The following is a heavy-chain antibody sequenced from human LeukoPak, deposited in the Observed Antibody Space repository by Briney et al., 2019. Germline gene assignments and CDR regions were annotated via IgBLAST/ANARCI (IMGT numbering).Heavy chain of an antibody. V-gene: IGHV3-73*01. J-gene: IGHJ6*02. D-gene: IGHD3-22*01. Sequence: PGGSLKLSCAASGFTFSGSAMHWVRRASGKGLEWVGRIRSKANSYATAYAASVKGRFTISRDDSKNTAYLQMNSLKTEDTAVYYCTRVVVIGGNYYYYGMDVWGQGTTVTVSS. CDR1: GFTFSGSA. CDR2: IRSKANSYAT. CDR3: TRVVVIGGNYYYYGMDV.